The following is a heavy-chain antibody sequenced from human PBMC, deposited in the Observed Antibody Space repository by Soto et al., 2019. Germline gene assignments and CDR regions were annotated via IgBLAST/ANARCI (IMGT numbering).Heavy chain of an antibody. V-gene: IGHV3-11*05. J-gene: IGHJ6*02. D-gene: IGHD6-19*01. CDR2: ISTSSYT. Sequence: QVQLVESGGGLVKPGGSLRLSCAASGFTFSDHYMTWIRQAPGKGLEWVSYISTSSYTDYADSVKGRFAISSDTAKTSLYLRANSLAAEDPAVYYCARGASGGSVWDYYYTSGMVVGGHANTVTASS. CDR3: ARGASGGSVWDYYYTSGMVV. CDR1: GFTFSDHY.